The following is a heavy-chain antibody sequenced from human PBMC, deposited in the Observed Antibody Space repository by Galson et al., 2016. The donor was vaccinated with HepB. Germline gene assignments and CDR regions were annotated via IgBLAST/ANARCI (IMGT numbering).Heavy chain of an antibody. V-gene: IGHV3-33*01. CDR3: ARNPNYHDSPAYQLFRRRYYAMDV. CDR2: VWFDGTNT. J-gene: IGHJ6*02. Sequence: SLRLSCAASGFTFTTYGMRWVRQAPGKGLEWVAVVWFDGTNTYYADSVKGRFTISRDNSESTLYLQMHSLRAEDTAVYFCARNPNYHDSPAYQLFRRRYYAMDVWGQGTTVTVSS. D-gene: IGHD3-22*01. CDR1: GFTFTTYG.